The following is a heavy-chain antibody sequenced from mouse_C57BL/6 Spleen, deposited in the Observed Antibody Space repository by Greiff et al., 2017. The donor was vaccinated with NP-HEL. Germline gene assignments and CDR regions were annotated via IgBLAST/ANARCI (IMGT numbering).Heavy chain of an antibody. V-gene: IGHV1-26*01. CDR3: AREDGRTGTYFDY. CDR2: INPNNGGT. CDR1: GYTFTDYY. D-gene: IGHD4-1*01. Sequence: VQLKQSGPELVKPGASVKISCKASGYTFTDYYMNWVKQSHGKSLEWIGDINPNNGGTSYNQKFKGKATLTVDKSSSTAYMELRSLTSEDSAVYYCAREDGRTGTYFDYWGQGTTLTVSS. J-gene: IGHJ2*01.